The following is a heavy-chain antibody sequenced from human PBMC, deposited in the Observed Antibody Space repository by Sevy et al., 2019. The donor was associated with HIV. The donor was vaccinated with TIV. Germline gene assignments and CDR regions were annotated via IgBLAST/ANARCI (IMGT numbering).Heavy chain of an antibody. D-gene: IGHD3-10*01. CDR2: IKQDGSEK. J-gene: IGHJ6*02. CDR1: GFTFSSYW. CDR3: ARDGSGTSPGDYYYYGMDV. V-gene: IGHV3-7*03. Sequence: GGSLRLSCAASGFTFSSYWISWVRQAPGKGLEWVANIKQDGSEKYYVDSVKGRFTISRDNAKNSLYLQMNSLRAEDTAVYYCARDGSGTSPGDYYYYGMDVWGQGTTVTVSS.